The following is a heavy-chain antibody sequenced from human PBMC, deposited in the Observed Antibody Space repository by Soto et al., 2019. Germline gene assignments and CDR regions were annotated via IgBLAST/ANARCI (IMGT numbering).Heavy chain of an antibody. CDR3: AKALGRDFSDFDS. D-gene: IGHD3-10*01. CDR2: ISDSGGST. Sequence: PGGSLRLSCEASGFTFSSNAMTWVRQAPGKGLEWASAISDSGGSTYYADSVAGRFTISRDNSRHTLYLQMNSLRAEDTAIYYCAKALGRDFSDFDSWGQGTQVTVSS. V-gene: IGHV3-23*01. J-gene: IGHJ4*02. CDR1: GFTFSSNA.